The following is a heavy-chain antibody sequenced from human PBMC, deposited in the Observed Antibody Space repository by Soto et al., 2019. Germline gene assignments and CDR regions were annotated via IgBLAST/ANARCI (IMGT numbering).Heavy chain of an antibody. J-gene: IGHJ3*02. D-gene: IGHD2-15*01. CDR2: IRQDGSEK. Sequence: GGSLRLSCVGSGFTFSRNWMTWVRQAPGKGLEWVGNIRQDGSEKNYVDSVKGRFTISRDNAKNSLYLQMNSLRAEDTAVYYCARYCSGGSCYGAFDSWGQGTMVTVSS. CDR1: GFTFSRNW. CDR3: ARYCSGGSCYGAFDS. V-gene: IGHV3-7*02.